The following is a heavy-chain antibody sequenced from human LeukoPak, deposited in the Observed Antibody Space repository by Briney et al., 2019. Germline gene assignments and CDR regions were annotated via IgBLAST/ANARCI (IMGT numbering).Heavy chain of an antibody. V-gene: IGHV4-59*01. J-gene: IGHJ3*02. CDR2: IYYGGST. CDR1: GGTISSYY. CDR3: ARVPKAVAGYDAFDI. Sequence: SETLSLTCTVSGGTISSYYWNWIRQPPGKGLEWIGYIYYGGSTNYNPSLKSRVTISVDTSMNQFSLKLSSVTAADTAVYYCARVPKAVAGYDAFDIWGQGTMVTVSS. D-gene: IGHD6-19*01.